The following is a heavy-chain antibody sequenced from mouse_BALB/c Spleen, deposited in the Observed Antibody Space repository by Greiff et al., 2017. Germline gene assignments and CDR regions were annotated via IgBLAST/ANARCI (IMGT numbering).Heavy chain of an antibody. CDR1: GYTFTDYN. V-gene: IGHV1-18*01. J-gene: IGHJ3*01. Sequence: VQLKESGPELVKPGASVKIPCKASGYTFTDYNMDWVKQSHGKSLEWIGDINPNNGGTIYNQKFKGKATLTVDKSSSTAYMELRSLTSEDTAVYYCARRGYRYDVAWFAYWGQGTLVTVSA. CDR2: INPNNGGT. CDR3: ARRGYRYDVAWFAY. D-gene: IGHD2-14*01.